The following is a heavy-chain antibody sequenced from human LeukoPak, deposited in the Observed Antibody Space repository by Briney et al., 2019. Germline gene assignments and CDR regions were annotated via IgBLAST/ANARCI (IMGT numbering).Heavy chain of an antibody. V-gene: IGHV3-23*01. Sequence: PGGSLRLSCAASGFTFSTYGMNWVRQAPGKGLEWVSAISGSGSSTYHADSVKGRFTISRDNSKNTLYLQMNSLRAEDTAVYYCAGRGSGSYFDYWGQGTLVTVSS. CDR1: GFTFSTYG. J-gene: IGHJ4*02. CDR2: ISGSGSST. D-gene: IGHD3-10*01. CDR3: AGRGSGSYFDY.